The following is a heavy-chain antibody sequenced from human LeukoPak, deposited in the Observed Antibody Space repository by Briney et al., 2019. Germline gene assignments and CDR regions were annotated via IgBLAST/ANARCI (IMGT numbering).Heavy chain of an antibody. V-gene: IGHV3-23*01. CDR2: ITGSGGVT. CDR1: GFTFSSCA. J-gene: IGHJ4*02. CDR3: AKLDRAWYNDC. D-gene: IGHD1-14*01. Sequence: GGSLRLSCAASGFTFSSCAMSWVRQAPGKGLEWVSSITGSGGVTFYADSVKGRFTISRDNSKNTLYLQMNSLRADDTALYFCAKLDRAWYNDCWGQGTQVTVSS.